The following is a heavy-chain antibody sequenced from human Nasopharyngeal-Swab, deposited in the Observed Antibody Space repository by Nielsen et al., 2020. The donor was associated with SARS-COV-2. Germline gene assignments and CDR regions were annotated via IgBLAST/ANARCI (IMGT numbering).Heavy chain of an antibody. Sequence: SETPSLTCTVSGGSISSGDYYWSWIRQPPGKGLEWIGYIYYSGSTYYNPSLKSRVTISVDTSKNQFSLKLSSVTAADTAVYYCARHSEDDYNSMDVWGQGTTVTVSS. CDR3: ARHSEDDYNSMDV. D-gene: IGHD2-15*01. J-gene: IGHJ6*02. CDR1: GGSISSGDYY. V-gene: IGHV4-30-4*01. CDR2: IYYSGST.